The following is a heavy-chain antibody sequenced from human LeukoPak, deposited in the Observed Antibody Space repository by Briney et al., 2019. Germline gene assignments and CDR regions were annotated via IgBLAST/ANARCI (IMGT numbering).Heavy chain of an antibody. CDR2: ISYDGSNE. CDR3: AKDQGYTYGHSFDY. Sequence: GRSLRLSCEASGFTFGSYGMHWVRQAPGKGLEWVALISYDGSNEYYGDSVKGRFTISRDNSKSTLYLQMNSLSAEDTAVYYCAKDQGYTYGHSFDYWGQGTLVTVSS. CDR1: GFTFGSYG. J-gene: IGHJ4*02. D-gene: IGHD5-18*01. V-gene: IGHV3-30*18.